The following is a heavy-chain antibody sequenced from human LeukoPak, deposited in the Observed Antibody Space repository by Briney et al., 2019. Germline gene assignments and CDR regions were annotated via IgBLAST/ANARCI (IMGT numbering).Heavy chain of an antibody. J-gene: IGHJ5*02. CDR3: ARHFRMTSFYFDP. CDR2: GYYSGTS. Sequence: SETLSLTCTVSGGPIDTSSYYWGWIRQPPGKGLEWIGSGYYSGTSYYKPSLKSRVTISVDTSKKQFSLKLSSVTAADTAVYYCARHFRMTSFYFDPWGQGILVTVSS. D-gene: IGHD2/OR15-2a*01. V-gene: IGHV4-39*01. CDR1: GGPIDTSSYY.